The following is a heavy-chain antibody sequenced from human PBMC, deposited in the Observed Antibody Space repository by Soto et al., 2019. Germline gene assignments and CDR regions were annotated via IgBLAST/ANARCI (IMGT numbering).Heavy chain of an antibody. D-gene: IGHD6-25*01. CDR2: IYYSGST. J-gene: IGHJ5*02. CDR1: GGSISSYY. CDR3: VREHSSGANRNWFAP. Sequence: SETLSLTCTVSGGSISSYYWSWIRQPPGKGLEWIGYIYYSGSTNYNPSLKSRVTISVDTSKNQFSLKLSSVTAADTAVYYCVREHSSGANRNWFAPCGRRTFVT. V-gene: IGHV4-59*01.